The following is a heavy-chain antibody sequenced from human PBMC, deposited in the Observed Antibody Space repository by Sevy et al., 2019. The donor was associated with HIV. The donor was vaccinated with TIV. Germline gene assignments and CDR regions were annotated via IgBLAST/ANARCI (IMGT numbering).Heavy chain of an antibody. CDR3: ASSDATSRFGYYYFAMDF. Sequence: GGSLRLSCAVSGFTFNTYNMNWVRQAPGKGLEWVSYISYTSTTIYYAYSVRGRFTISRDNAKNTLYLQMNSLRDEDMAVYYCASSDATSRFGYYYFAMDFWGQGTSVTVSS. CDR1: GFTFNTYN. J-gene: IGHJ6*02. D-gene: IGHD3-22*01. V-gene: IGHV3-48*02. CDR2: ISYTSTTI.